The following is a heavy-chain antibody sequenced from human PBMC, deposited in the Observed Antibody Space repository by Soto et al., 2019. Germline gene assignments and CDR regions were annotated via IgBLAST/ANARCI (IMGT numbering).Heavy chain of an antibody. V-gene: IGHV3-23*01. J-gene: IGHJ4*02. Sequence: EVQLLESGGEWVQPGGSLRLSCAASGFSLNNFAMAWVRQAPGKGLEWVSTITSSGDKTSYADSVKGRFIISRDNSKNMLYLQMNSLRVEDTALYYCARDCASTSCSVWRDWGQGTLVTVSS. D-gene: IGHD2-2*01. CDR3: ARDCASTSCSVWRD. CDR1: GFSLNNFA. CDR2: ITSSGDKT.